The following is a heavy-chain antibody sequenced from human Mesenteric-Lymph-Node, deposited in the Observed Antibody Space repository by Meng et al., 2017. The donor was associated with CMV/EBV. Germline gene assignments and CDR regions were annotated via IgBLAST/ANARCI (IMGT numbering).Heavy chain of an antibody. CDR3: ARDVTLAGRVQTFDS. J-gene: IGHJ4*02. CDR1: GFTFSIYS. V-gene: IGHV3-48*04. Sequence: GGSLRLSCTASGFTFSIYSMNWVRQAPGKGLEWVSYISSYSATIYYADSVKGRFTISRDDAENSLYLQMNSLRAEDTAISYCARDVTLAGRVQTFDSWGQGTLVTVSS. D-gene: IGHD2-21*01. CDR2: ISSYSATI.